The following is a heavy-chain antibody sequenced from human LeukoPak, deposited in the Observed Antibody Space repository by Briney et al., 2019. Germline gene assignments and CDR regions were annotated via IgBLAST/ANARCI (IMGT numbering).Heavy chain of an antibody. V-gene: IGHV3-53*01. CDR1: GFTVSSNY. CDR2: IYSGGST. CDR3: AGPYYYDAFDI. D-gene: IGHD3-10*01. Sequence: PGGSLRLSCAASGFTVSSNYMSWVRQAPGKGLEWVSVIYSGGSTYYADSVKGRFTISRDNSKNTLYLQMNSLRAEDTAVYYCAGPYYYDAFDIWGQGTMVTVSS. J-gene: IGHJ3*02.